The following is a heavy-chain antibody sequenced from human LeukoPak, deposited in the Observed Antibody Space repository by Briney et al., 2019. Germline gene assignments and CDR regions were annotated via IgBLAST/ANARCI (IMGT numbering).Heavy chain of an antibody. CDR1: GFTFSSYG. Sequence: PGGSLRPSCAASGFTFSSYGMHWVRQAPGKGLEWVAVIWYDGSNKYYADSVKGRFTISRDNSKNTLYLQMNSLRAEDTAVYYCARGDTYYDFWSGPSDYWGQGTLVTVSS. D-gene: IGHD3-3*01. J-gene: IGHJ4*02. V-gene: IGHV3-33*01. CDR3: ARGDTYYDFWSGPSDY. CDR2: IWYDGSNK.